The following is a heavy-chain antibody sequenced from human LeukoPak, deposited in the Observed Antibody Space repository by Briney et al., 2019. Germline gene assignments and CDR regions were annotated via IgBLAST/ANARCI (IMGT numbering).Heavy chain of an antibody. CDR3: TKELHVAVAVADYYYFYMDV. D-gene: IGHD6-19*01. V-gene: IGHV3-23*01. Sequence: HPGGSLRLSCAASGFAFSSFAMGWARQSPGKGLEWLSTINGGGNTTFYADSVKGRFTISRDNSKNTLYLHMDSPRPDDTAIYYCTKELHVAVAVADYYYFYMDVWGRGTAVTVSS. J-gene: IGHJ6*03. CDR1: GFAFSSFA. CDR2: INGGGNTT.